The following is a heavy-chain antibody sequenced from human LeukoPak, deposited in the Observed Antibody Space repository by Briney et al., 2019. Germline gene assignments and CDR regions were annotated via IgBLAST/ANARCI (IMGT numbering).Heavy chain of an antibody. J-gene: IGHJ3*02. CDR1: GFTFSSYW. Sequence: GGSLRLSCAASGFTFSSYWMTWVHQAPGKGLEWVANIKQDGSEKYYVDSVKGRFSISRDNAQKSLYLQMNSLRAEDTAVYYCARRAYGAFDIWGQGTMVTVSS. V-gene: IGHV3-7*05. CDR3: ARRAYGAFDI. CDR2: IKQDGSEK. D-gene: IGHD2-8*01.